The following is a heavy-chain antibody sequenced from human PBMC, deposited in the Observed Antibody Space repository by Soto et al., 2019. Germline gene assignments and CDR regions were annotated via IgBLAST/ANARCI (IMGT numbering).Heavy chain of an antibody. CDR1: GFTFSSYA. D-gene: IGHD3-22*01. CDR2: ISGSGGST. V-gene: IGHV3-23*01. J-gene: IGHJ4*02. Sequence: GGSLRLSCAASGFTFSSYAMSWVRQAPGKGLEWVSAISGSGGSTYYADSVKGRFTISRDNSKNTLYLQMNSLRAEDTAVYYCAKDLEDYYYDSSGCCLIFDYWGQGTLVTVSS. CDR3: AKDLEDYYYDSSGCCLIFDY.